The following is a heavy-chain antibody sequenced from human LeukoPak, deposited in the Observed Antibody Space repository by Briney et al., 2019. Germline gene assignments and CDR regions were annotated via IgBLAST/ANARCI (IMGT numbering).Heavy chain of an antibody. J-gene: IGHJ5*02. Sequence: ASVKVSCKASGYTFTLYYMHWVRQAPGQGLEWMGTINPSGGSTHYAQRFQGGVTMTRDTSTSTVDMELSSLRSEDTAVYYCARGYCSSTSCYAWFDPWGQGTLVTVSS. D-gene: IGHD2-2*01. CDR3: ARGYCSSTSCYAWFDP. V-gene: IGHV1-46*01. CDR1: GYTFTLYY. CDR2: INPSGGST.